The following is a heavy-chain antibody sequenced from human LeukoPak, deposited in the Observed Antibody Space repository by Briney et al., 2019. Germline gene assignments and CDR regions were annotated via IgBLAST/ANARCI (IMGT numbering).Heavy chain of an antibody. CDR1: GFTVSSNY. J-gene: IGHJ4*02. CDR2: IYSGGST. V-gene: IGHV3-66*01. D-gene: IGHD4-17*01. CDR3: ARDTYGSFDY. Sequence: GGSLRLSCAASGFTVSSNYMSWVRRAPGKGLEWVSVIYSGGSTYYADSVKGRFTISRDNSKNTLYLQMNSLRAEDTAVYYCARDTYGSFDYWGQGTLVTVSS.